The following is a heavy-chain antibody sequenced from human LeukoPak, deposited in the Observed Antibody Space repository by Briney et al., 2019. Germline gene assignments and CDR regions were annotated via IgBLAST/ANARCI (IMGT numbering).Heavy chain of an antibody. J-gene: IGHJ4*02. Sequence: GASVKVSCKASGYTFTGYYMHWVRQAPGQGLEWMGWINPKSGGTNYAQKFQGRVTMTGDTSISTAYMELSRLRSDDTAVYHCARVPRSGSYYDYWGQGTLVTVSS. CDR1: GYTFTGYY. D-gene: IGHD1-26*01. CDR2: INPKSGGT. V-gene: IGHV1-2*02. CDR3: ARVPRSGSYYDY.